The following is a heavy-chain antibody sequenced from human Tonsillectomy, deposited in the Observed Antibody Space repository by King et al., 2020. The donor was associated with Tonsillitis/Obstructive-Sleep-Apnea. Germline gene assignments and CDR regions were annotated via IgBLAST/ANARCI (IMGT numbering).Heavy chain of an antibody. J-gene: IGHJ4*02. CDR1: GYTFTSYY. CDR3: ARGGTYYYGSGSYYPFDY. V-gene: IGHV1-46*01. Sequence: QVQLVESGAEVKKPGASVKVSCKASGYTFTSYYMHWVRQAPGQGLEWMGIINPSGGSTSYAQKFQGRVTMTRDTSTSSVYMELSSLRSEDTAVYYCARGGTYYYGSGSYYPFDYWGQGTLVTVSS. CDR2: INPSGGST. D-gene: IGHD3-10*01.